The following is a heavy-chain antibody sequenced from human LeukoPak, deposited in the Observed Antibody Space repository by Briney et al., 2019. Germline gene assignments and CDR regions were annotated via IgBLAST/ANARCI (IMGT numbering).Heavy chain of an antibody. V-gene: IGHV4-31*03. CDR2: IYYSGST. CDR3: ARGHDYGDYPEYFQH. J-gene: IGHJ1*01. Sequence: SQTLSLTCTVSGGSISSGGYYWSWIRQHPGKGLEWIGYIYYSGSTYYNPSLKSRVTISVDTSKNQFSLKLSSVTAADTAVYYCARGHDYGDYPEYFQHWGQGTLVTVSS. CDR1: GGSISSGGYY. D-gene: IGHD4-17*01.